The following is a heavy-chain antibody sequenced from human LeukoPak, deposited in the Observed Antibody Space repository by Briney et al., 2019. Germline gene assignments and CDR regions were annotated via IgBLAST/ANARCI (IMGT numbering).Heavy chain of an antibody. CDR1: GFTFDDYT. CDR2: ISWDGGST. Sequence: GGSLRLSCAASGFTFDDYTMHWVRQAPGKGLEWVSLISWDGGSTYYADSVKGRFTISRDNSKNSLYLQMHSLRPEDTAFYYCVAMGLAAPDYWGQGTLVTVSS. CDR3: VAMGLAAPDY. V-gene: IGHV3-43*01. D-gene: IGHD6-19*01. J-gene: IGHJ4*02.